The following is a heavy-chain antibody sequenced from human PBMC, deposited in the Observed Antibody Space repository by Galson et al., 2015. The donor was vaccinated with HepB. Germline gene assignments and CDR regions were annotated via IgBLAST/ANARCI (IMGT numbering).Heavy chain of an antibody. CDR1: GFTFSNYR. Sequence: SLRLSCAASGFTFSNYRMHWVRQAPGKGLVWVSRINGNGSITTYADSVKGRFTISRDNAKNTLHLQMDGLRADDTAVYYCSRSRYSGSYSDCWGQGTLVTVSS. CDR3: SRSRYSGSYSDC. D-gene: IGHD1-26*01. V-gene: IGHV3-74*01. J-gene: IGHJ4*02. CDR2: INGNGSIT.